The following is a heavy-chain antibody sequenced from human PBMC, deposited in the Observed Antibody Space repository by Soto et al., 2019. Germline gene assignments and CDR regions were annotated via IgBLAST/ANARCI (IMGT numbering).Heavy chain of an antibody. CDR2: ISAYNGNT. V-gene: IGHV1-18*01. D-gene: IGHD3-3*01. J-gene: IGHJ5*02. CDR1: GYTFTSYG. Sequence: ASVKVSCKASGYTFTSYGISWVRQAPGQGLEWMGWISAYNGNTNYAQKLQGRVTMTTDTSTSTAYMELRSLRSDDTAVYYCARDFWSGYYLHNWFDPWGQGTRVTVSS. CDR3: ARDFWSGYYLHNWFDP.